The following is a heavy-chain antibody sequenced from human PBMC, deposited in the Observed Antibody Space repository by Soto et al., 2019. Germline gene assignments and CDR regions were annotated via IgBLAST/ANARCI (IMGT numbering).Heavy chain of an antibody. V-gene: IGHV3-23*01. D-gene: IGHD1-26*01. Sequence: PGGSLRLSCAASGFTFSSYAMSWVRQAPGKGLEWVSSISGSGGSTYYADSVKGRFTISRDNSKNTLYLQMSSLRPVDTAVYYCASLPIVGAGHWGQGTLVTVSS. CDR2: ISGSGGST. CDR1: GFTFSSYA. CDR3: ASLPIVGAGH. J-gene: IGHJ4*02.